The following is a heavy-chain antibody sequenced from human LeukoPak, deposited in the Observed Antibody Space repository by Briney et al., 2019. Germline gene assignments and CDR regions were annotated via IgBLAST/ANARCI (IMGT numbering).Heavy chain of an antibody. Sequence: SYISSSGSTIYYADSVKGRFTISRDNAKNSLHLQMNSLRAEDTAVYYCARYGDGLVNWYFDLWGRGTLVTVSS. V-gene: IGHV3-11*01. CDR3: ARYGDGLVNWYFDL. J-gene: IGHJ2*01. CDR2: ISSSGSTI. D-gene: IGHD3/OR15-3a*01.